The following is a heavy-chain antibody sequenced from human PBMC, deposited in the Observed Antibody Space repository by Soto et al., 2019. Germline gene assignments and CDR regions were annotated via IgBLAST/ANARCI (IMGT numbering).Heavy chain of an antibody. D-gene: IGHD6-19*01. Sequence: SETLSLTCTVAWGSISSFYWSWIRQPPGKGLEWIGDIHYSGTTKYNTSLKSRVTISVDRSKNQFSLNLSSVTAADTAVYYCAATIIAVGGSGYYGLDVWGQGTTVTVSS. CDR1: WGSISSFY. V-gene: IGHV4-59*01. J-gene: IGHJ6*02. CDR3: AATIIAVGGSGYYGLDV. CDR2: IHYSGTT.